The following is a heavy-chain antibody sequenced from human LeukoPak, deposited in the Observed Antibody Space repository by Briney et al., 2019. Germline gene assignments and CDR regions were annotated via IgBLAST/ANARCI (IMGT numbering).Heavy chain of an antibody. CDR1: GFTFSSYA. CDR3: ARDGVLRFLEWLPPGDYYYYMDV. D-gene: IGHD3-3*01. CDR2: ISYDGSNK. V-gene: IGHV3-30*01. J-gene: IGHJ6*03. Sequence: GGSLRLSCAASGFTFSSYAMHWVRQAPGKGLEWVAVISYDGSNKYYADSVKGRFTISRDNSKNTLYLQMNSLRAEDTAVYYCARDGVLRFLEWLPPGDYYYYMDVWGKGTTVNVSS.